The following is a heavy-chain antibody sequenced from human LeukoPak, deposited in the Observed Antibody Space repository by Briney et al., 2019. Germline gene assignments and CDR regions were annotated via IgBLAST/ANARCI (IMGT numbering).Heavy chain of an antibody. CDR1: GYTFTSYG. D-gene: IGHD3-16*02. V-gene: IGHV1-18*01. CDR2: ISAYNGNT. J-gene: IGHJ4*02. CDR3: ARALESVWGSYRYHFDY. Sequence: GASVKVSCKASGYTFTSYGISWVRQAPGQGLEWMGWISAYNGNTNYAQKLQGRVTMTTDISTSTAYMELRSLRSDDTAVYYCARALESVWGSYRYHFDYWGQGTLVTVSS.